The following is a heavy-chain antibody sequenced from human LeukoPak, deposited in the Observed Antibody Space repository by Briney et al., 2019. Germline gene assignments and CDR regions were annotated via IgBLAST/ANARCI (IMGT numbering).Heavy chain of an antibody. CDR3: AKNSGLHDL. D-gene: IGHD5-12*01. V-gene: IGHV3-7*01. CDR2: INLAGSET. CDR1: GFNFAGFW. J-gene: IGHJ4*02. Sequence: GGSLRLSCAASGFNFAGFWMTRIRQAPGRGPEWVANINLAGSETYYLDSVKGRFTISRDNAKNSLYLQMDSLRAEDTALYYCAKNSGLHDLWGQGTLVTVSS.